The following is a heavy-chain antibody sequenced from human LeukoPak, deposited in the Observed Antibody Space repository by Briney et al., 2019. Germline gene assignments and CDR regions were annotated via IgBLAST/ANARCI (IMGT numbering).Heavy chain of an antibody. CDR3: TRNTVTVHFDY. Sequence: GGSLRLSCSASGFTFDDYAVSWFRQAPGKGLEWVGFIRSKAFGGTPEYAASVRGRFTISRDDPKSIAYLQMNSLKTEDTAVYYCTRNTVTVHFDYWSQGTLVTVSS. CDR2: IRSKAFGGTP. CDR1: GFTFDDYA. V-gene: IGHV3-49*03. D-gene: IGHD4-17*01. J-gene: IGHJ4*02.